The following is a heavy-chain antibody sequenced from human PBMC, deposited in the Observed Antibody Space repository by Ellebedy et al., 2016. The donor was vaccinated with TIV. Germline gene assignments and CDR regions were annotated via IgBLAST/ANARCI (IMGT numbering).Heavy chain of an antibody. CDR1: GFTFNSYW. CDR3: ATDGSYGDYLSPAHAFEI. Sequence: GESLKISCAASGFTFNSYWMTWVRQAPGKGLEWVANIKQDGGEKYYVDSVRGRFTISRDNAKNSLFLLMNSLSAEDTAVYYCATDGSYGDYLSPAHAFEIWGQGTKVTVSS. V-gene: IGHV3-7*01. D-gene: IGHD4-17*01. J-gene: IGHJ3*02. CDR2: IKQDGGEK.